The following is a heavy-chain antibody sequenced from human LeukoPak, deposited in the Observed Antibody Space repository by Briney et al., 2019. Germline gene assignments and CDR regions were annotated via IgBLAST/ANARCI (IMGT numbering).Heavy chain of an antibody. CDR3: AELGITMIGGV. Sequence: GGSLRLSCAASGFTFSDYYMNWIRQAPGKGLEWVSYISSSGPTIYYADSVKGRFTISRDNAKNSLYLQMNSLRAEDTAVYYCAELGITMIGGVWGKGTTVTISS. D-gene: IGHD3-10*02. CDR1: GFTFSDYY. CDR2: ISSSGPTI. V-gene: IGHV3-11*04. J-gene: IGHJ6*04.